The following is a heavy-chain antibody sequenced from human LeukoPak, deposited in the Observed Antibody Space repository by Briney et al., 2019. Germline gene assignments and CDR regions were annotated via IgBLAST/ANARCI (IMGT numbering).Heavy chain of an antibody. J-gene: IGHJ6*04. CDR1: GFTFSTYW. Sequence: GGSLRLSCAASGFTFSTYWMTWVRQAPGKGLEWVANINQDGSETYYVDSVKGRFTISRDNAKNSLYLQMNSLRAEDTAVYYCARRLGASSNMDVWGKGTTVTVSS. D-gene: IGHD6-13*01. CDR3: ARRLGASSNMDV. CDR2: INQDGSET. V-gene: IGHV3-7*03.